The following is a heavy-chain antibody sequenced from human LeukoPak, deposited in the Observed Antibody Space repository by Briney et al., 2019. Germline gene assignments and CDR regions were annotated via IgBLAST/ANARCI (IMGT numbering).Heavy chain of an antibody. CDR2: IYYSGST. D-gene: IGHD3-22*01. Sequence: PSETLSLTCSVSGGSISSSYWSWIRQPPGKGLEWIGQIYYSGSTNHNPSLKSRVTISVDTSKNQFSLKLSYVTAADTAVYYCAREGMIATGREPAEIWGQGTMVTVSS. CDR1: GGSISSSY. CDR3: AREGMIATGREPAEI. V-gene: IGHV4-59*01. J-gene: IGHJ3*02.